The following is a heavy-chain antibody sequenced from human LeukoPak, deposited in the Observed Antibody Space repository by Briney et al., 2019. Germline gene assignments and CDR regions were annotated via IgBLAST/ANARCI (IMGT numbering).Heavy chain of an antibody. D-gene: IGHD1-26*01. J-gene: IGHJ3*02. V-gene: IGHV3-9*01. Sequence: GGSLRLSCAASGFTFDDYAMHWVRQAPGKGLEWVSGISWNSGSIGYADSVKGRFTISRDNAKNSLYLQMNSLRAEDTALYYCAKVEWELLSGASDIWGQGTMVTVSS. CDR1: GFTFDDYA. CDR3: AKVEWELLSGASDI. CDR2: ISWNSGSI.